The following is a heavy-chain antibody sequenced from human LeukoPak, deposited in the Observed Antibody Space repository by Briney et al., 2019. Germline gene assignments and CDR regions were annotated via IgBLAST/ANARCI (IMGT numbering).Heavy chain of an antibody. Sequence: PGGALRLSCAAPGFTFSSYGMHWVRQTPGKGLEWGAVISYDGSNKYYADSVKGRFTISRDNSKNTLYLQMNSLRAEDTAVYYCARGVGLWVGDNWFDPWGQGTLVTVSS. V-gene: IGHV3-30*19. CDR3: ARGVGLWVGDNWFDP. J-gene: IGHJ5*02. D-gene: IGHD3-10*01. CDR2: ISYDGSNK. CDR1: GFTFSSYG.